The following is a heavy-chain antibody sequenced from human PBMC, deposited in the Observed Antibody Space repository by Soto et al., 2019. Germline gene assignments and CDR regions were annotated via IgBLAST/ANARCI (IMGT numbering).Heavy chain of an antibody. Sequence: GSSLNVSCKAPGDRITSYYMHWVRKAHGHGLEWMGVINPNGGSTRFAQKFQGRVTMTRDTSTSTVYMELRGLTSEDTAVYYCARSSGGGYGIIIEGTSWFAPWGQGPLVTVSS. CDR3: ARSSGGGYGIIIEGTSWFAP. D-gene: IGHD3-16*01. CDR2: INPNGGST. V-gene: IGHV1-46*01. J-gene: IGHJ5*02. CDR1: GDRITSYY.